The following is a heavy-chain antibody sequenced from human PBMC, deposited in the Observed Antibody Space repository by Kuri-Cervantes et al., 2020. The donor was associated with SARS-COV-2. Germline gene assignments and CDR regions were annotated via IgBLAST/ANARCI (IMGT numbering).Heavy chain of an antibody. CDR1: GGSFSGYY. V-gene: IGHV4-34*01. D-gene: IGHD2-2*01. CDR2: INHSGST. CDR3: ARLPGDIVVVPAAMDYYGMDV. J-gene: IGHJ6*02. Sequence: GSLRLSCAVYGGSFSGYYWSWIRQPPGKGLEWIGEINHSGSTNYNPSLKSRVTISVDTSKNQFSLKLSSVTAADTAVYYCARLPGDIVVVPAAMDYYGMDVWGQGTTVTVSS.